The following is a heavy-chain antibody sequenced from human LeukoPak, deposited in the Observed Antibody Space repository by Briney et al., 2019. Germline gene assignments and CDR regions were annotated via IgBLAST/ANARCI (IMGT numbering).Heavy chain of an antibody. V-gene: IGHV3-11*01. CDR1: GFTFSDYY. J-gene: IGHJ3*02. D-gene: IGHD3-22*01. CDR3: ARAVRYYDSSGYYYSDENAFDI. CDR2: ISSSGSTI. Sequence: GGSLRLSCAASGFTFSDYYMSWIRQAPGKGLEWVSYISSSGSTIYYADSVKGRFTISRNNAKNSLYLQMNSLRAEDTAVHYCARAVRYYDSSGYYYSDENAFDIWGQGTMVTVSS.